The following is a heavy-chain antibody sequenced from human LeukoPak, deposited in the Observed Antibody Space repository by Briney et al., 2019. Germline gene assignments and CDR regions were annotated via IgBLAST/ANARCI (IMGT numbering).Heavy chain of an antibody. CDR3: AKGPSIAAAGGYYYGMDV. J-gene: IGHJ6*02. V-gene: IGHV1-18*01. CDR1: GYTFTSYG. CDR2: ITTYNGNT. D-gene: IGHD6-13*01. Sequence: ASVKVSFKASGYTFTSYGISWVRQAPGQGLEWMGWITTYNGNTKYAQKFQGRVTVTTDTSTSTAYMELRSLRSDDTAVYYCAKGPSIAAAGGYYYGMDVWGQGTTVTVSS.